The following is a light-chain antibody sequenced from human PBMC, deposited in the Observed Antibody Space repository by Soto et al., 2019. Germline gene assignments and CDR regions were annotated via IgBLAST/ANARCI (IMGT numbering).Light chain of an antibody. CDR2: RNN. Sequence: QPVLTQPPSASGTPGQRVTISCSGSSSNIGSNYVYWYQQLPGTAPKLLIYRNNQRPSGVPDRFSGSKSGTSASLAISGLRSEDEADYYCAAWDDSPVFGGGTKLTVL. J-gene: IGLJ2*01. CDR1: SSNIGSNY. V-gene: IGLV1-47*01. CDR3: AAWDDSPV.